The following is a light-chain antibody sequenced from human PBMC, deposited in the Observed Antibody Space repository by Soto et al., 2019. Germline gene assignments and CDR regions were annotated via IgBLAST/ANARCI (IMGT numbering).Light chain of an antibody. CDR3: SSYTSSSPYV. V-gene: IGLV2-14*01. CDR1: SSDGGGYNY. CDR2: EGS. J-gene: IGLJ1*01. Sequence: QSVLTQPASVSGSPGQSITISCTGTSSDGGGYNYVSWYQQHPGKAPKPMSYEGSNRPSGVSNRFSGSKSGNTASLTISGLLAEDEADYYCSSYTSSSPYVFGTGTKVTVL.